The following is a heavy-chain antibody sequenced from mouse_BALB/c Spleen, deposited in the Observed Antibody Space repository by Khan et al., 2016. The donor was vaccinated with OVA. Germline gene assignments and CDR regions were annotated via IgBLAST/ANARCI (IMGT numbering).Heavy chain of an antibody. CDR1: GYSITSDYA. D-gene: IGHD1-1*01. Sequence: EVQLQESGPGLVKPSQSLSLTCTVTGYSITSDYAWNWIRQFPGNKLEWMGYISYSGSTSYNPSLKSRISITRDTSKNPFFLQLNSVTTEDTATYYCAIRRVYYGSSYGSYFDVWGAGTTVTVSS. CDR3: AIRRVYYGSSYGSYFDV. V-gene: IGHV3-2*02. J-gene: IGHJ1*01. CDR2: ISYSGST.